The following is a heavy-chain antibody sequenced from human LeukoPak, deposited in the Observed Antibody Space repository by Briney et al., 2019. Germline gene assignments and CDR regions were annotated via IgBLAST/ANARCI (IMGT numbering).Heavy chain of an antibody. D-gene: IGHD6-6*01. J-gene: IGHJ4*02. Sequence: GASVKVSCKASGYAFTGYYLFWVRQAPGQGLEWMGWINPNSGGSKSAHRFQGRISMTSDTSIRTAFLEVRSLRSDDTAVYYCAKRRSHNSSCFDSWGQGTLVTVSS. CDR2: INPNSGGS. CDR1: GYAFTGYY. V-gene: IGHV1-2*02. CDR3: AKRRSHNSSCFDS.